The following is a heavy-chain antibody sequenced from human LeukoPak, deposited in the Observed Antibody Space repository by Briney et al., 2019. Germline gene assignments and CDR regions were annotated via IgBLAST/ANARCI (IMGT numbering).Heavy chain of an antibody. Sequence: GASVKVSCKASGGTFSSYTISWVRQAPGQGLEWMGRIIPILGIANYAQKFQGRVTITADKSTSTAYMELSSLRSEDTAVYYCAIDEYYYDSSGYPTCNYWGQGTLVTVSS. V-gene: IGHV1-69*04. J-gene: IGHJ4*02. D-gene: IGHD3-22*01. CDR1: GGTFSSYT. CDR2: IIPILGIA. CDR3: AIDEYYYDSSGYPTCNY.